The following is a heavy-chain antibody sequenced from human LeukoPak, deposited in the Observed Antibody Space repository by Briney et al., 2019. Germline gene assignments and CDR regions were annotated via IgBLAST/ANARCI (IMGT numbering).Heavy chain of an antibody. D-gene: IGHD5-24*01. J-gene: IGHJ3*02. CDR1: GFAFSFFA. CDR2: INANSGTR. Sequence: GGSLRLSCEASGFAFSFFAMSWLRQPPGKGLEWVSTINANSGTRSYAASVRGRFTISRDNAKNSLYLQMNNLRAEDTAVYYCAKKMDDAFDIWGQGTMVTVSS. V-gene: IGHV3-23*01. CDR3: AKKMDDAFDI.